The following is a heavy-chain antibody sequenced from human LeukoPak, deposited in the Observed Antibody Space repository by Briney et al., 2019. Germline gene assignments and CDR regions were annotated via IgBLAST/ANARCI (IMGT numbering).Heavy chain of an antibody. CDR2: IYSDRRT. D-gene: IGHD2-15*01. Sequence: GGSLRLSCSASGFTVSSSYMSWVRQAPGKGLEWVSIIYSDRRTYYADSVKGRFTISRDDSKSTLLLQMDSLRAEDTAIYYCARDSAFSSYSYWGQGALVTVSS. J-gene: IGHJ4*02. CDR1: GFTVSSSY. CDR3: ARDSAFSSYSY. V-gene: IGHV3-53*01.